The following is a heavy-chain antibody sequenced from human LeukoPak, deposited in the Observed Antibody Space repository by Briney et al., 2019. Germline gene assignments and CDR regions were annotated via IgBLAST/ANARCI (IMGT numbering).Heavy chain of an antibody. D-gene: IGHD3-22*01. V-gene: IGHV1-46*01. CDR3: ARGPYKYDGSGAFDI. CDR2: INPSGGST. Sequence: GASVKVSCKASGYTFTSYYMHWVRQAPGQGLEWMGIINPSGGSTSYAQKFQGRVTMTRDMSTSTVYMELSSLRSEDTAVYYCARGPYKYDGSGAFDIWGQGTKVTVSS. CDR1: GYTFTSYY. J-gene: IGHJ3*02.